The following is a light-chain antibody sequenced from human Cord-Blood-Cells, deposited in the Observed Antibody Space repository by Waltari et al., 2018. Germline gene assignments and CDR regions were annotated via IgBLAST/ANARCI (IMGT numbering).Light chain of an antibody. CDR1: QSISSY. Sequence: DIQMTQSPSSLSASVGDRDTITCRASQSISSYLHWYQQKPGKAPKHLIYAASSLQSGVPSRFSGSGSGTDFTLTISSLQPEDFATYYCQQSYSTPWTFGQGTKVEIK. CDR3: QQSYSTPWT. J-gene: IGKJ1*01. CDR2: AAS. V-gene: IGKV1-39*01.